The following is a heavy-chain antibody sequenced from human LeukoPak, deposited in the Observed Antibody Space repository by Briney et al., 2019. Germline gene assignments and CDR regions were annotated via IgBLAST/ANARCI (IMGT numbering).Heavy chain of an antibody. CDR2: MNPNSGNT. CDR1: GYTFTSYD. J-gene: IGHJ4*02. V-gene: IGHV1-8*03. Sequence: ASVKDSCKASGYTFTSYDINWVRQATGQGLEWMGWMNPNSGNTGYAQKFQGRVTITRNTSISTAYMELSSLRSEDTAVYYCARVSGYSYATFDYWGQGTLVTVSS. D-gene: IGHD5-18*01. CDR3: ARVSGYSYATFDY.